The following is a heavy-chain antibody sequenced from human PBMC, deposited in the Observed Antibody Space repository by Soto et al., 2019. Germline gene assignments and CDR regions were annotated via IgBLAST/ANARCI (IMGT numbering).Heavy chain of an antibody. CDR1: GFTFSSYA. J-gene: IGHJ6*02. D-gene: IGHD2-2*02. V-gene: IGHV3-30-3*01. CDR2: ISYDGSNK. CDR3: ARDIVVVPAAIPKYYYYYYGMDV. Sequence: GGSLRLSCAASGFTFSSYAMHWVRQAPGKGLEWVAVISYDGSNKYYADSVKGRFTISRDNSKNTLYLQMNSLRAEDTAVYYCARDIVVVPAAIPKYYYYYYGMDVWGQGTTVTVYS.